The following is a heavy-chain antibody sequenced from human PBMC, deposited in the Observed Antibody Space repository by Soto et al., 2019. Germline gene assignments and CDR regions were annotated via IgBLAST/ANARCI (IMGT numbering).Heavy chain of an antibody. J-gene: IGHJ3*02. Sequence: PSETLSLTCAVYGRSFSGYYWSWIRQPPGKGLEWIGGINHSGSTNYNPSLKSRVTISVDTSKNQFSLKLSSVTAADTAVYYCARGLSPAAVAATRGDAFDIWGQGTMVTVSS. V-gene: IGHV4-34*01. CDR2: INHSGST. D-gene: IGHD6-19*01. CDR1: GRSFSGYY. CDR3: ARGLSPAAVAATRGDAFDI.